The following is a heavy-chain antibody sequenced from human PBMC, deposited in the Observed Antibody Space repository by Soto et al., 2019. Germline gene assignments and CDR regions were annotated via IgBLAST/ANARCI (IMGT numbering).Heavy chain of an antibody. CDR3: ARAEFEYFQH. J-gene: IGHJ1*01. V-gene: IGHV1-46*01. CDR1: GYTFTSYY. CDR2: INPSGGST. Sequence: ASVKVSCKASGYTFTSYYMHWVRQAPGQGLEWMGIINPSGGSTSYAQKFQGRVTITRDTSTGTVYMEMSSLRSEDTAVYYCARAEFEYFQHWGQGTLVTVSS.